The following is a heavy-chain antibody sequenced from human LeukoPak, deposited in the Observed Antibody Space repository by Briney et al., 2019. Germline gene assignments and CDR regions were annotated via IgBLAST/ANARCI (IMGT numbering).Heavy chain of an antibody. D-gene: IGHD2-15*01. Sequence: GGSLRLSCAASGFTFSSYWMHWVRQAPGKGLVWVSRINSDGSSTSYADSVKGRFTISRDNAKNTLYMQMNRLRAEDTAVYYCARGMVVAAKVLVYWGQGTLVTVSS. J-gene: IGHJ4*02. V-gene: IGHV3-74*01. CDR1: GFTFSSYW. CDR3: ARGMVVAAKVLVY. CDR2: INSDGSST.